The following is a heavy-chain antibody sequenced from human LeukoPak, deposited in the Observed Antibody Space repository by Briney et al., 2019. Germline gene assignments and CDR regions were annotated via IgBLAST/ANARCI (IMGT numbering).Heavy chain of an antibody. J-gene: IGHJ4*02. Sequence: ASVKVSCKPSGGTFSSYAISWVRQAPGQGLEWMGGIIPIFGTANYAQKFQGRVTTTTDESTSTAYMELSSLRSEDTAMYYCARDSGGEAAGAAHTKYWGQGTPVTVSS. D-gene: IGHD6-13*01. V-gene: IGHV1-69*05. CDR2: IIPIFGTA. CDR1: GGTFSSYA. CDR3: ARDSGGEAAGAAHTKY.